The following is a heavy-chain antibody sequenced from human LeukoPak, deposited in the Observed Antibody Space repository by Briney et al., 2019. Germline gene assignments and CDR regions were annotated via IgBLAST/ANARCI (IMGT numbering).Heavy chain of an antibody. V-gene: IGHV3-11*05. J-gene: IGHJ4*02. Sequence: GGSLRLSCAASGFTFIEYYMSWIRQAPGKGLEWVAYISTTSGFTKYADSVRGRFTISRDNAKNSLYLQMNSLRAEDTAVYYCSRASLQLDYWGQGTLLTVSS. D-gene: IGHD1-1*01. CDR3: SRASLQLDY. CDR1: GFTFIEYY. CDR2: ISTTSGFT.